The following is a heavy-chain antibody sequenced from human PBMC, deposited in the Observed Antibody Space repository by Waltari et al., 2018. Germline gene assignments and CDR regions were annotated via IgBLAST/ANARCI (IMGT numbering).Heavy chain of an antibody. V-gene: IGHV4-38-2*02. Sequence: QVQLQESGPGLVKPSETLSLTCTVSGYSISSGYYWGWIRQPPGKGLEWIGSIYHSGSTYYNPSLKSRVTISVDTSKNQCSLKRSSVTAADTAVYYCATAEDTAMADAFDIWGQGTMVTVSS. J-gene: IGHJ3*02. CDR2: IYHSGST. CDR1: GYSISSGYY. CDR3: ATAEDTAMADAFDI. D-gene: IGHD5-18*01.